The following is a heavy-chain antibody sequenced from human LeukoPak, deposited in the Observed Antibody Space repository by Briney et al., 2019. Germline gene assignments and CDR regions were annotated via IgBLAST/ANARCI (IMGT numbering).Heavy chain of an antibody. D-gene: IGHD3-10*01. CDR2: ISAYNGNT. V-gene: IGHV1-18*01. CDR3: VRIITMVRGVIITDWFDP. Sequence: GASVKVSCKASGYTFTSYGISWVRQAPGQGLEWMGWISAYNGNTNYAQKLQGRVTMTTDTSTSTAYMELRSLRSDDTAVYYCVRIITMVRGVIITDWFDPWGQGTLVTVSS. CDR1: GYTFTSYG. J-gene: IGHJ5*02.